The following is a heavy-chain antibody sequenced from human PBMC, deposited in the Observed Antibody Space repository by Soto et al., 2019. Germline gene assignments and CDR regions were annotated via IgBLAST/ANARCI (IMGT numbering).Heavy chain of an antibody. CDR3: AKELEDSYGLDY. J-gene: IGHJ4*02. V-gene: IGHV3-23*01. Sequence: GESLKISCAASGFTFSSYAMSWVRQAPGKGLEWVSAISGSGGSTYYADSVKGRFTISRDNSKNTLYLQMNSLRAEDTAVYYCAKELEDSYGLDYWGQGTLVTVSS. CDR2: ISGSGGST. D-gene: IGHD5-18*01. CDR1: GFTFSSYA.